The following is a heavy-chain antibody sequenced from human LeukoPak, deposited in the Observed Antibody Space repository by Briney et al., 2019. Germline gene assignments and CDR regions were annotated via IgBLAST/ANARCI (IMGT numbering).Heavy chain of an antibody. D-gene: IGHD4-17*01. CDR2: IKQDGSKK. J-gene: IGHJ4*02. CDR3: ARHDYGAY. Sequence: GGSLRLSCVAAGFPFSSYWMTWVRHAPGKGLEWVANIKQDGSKKSYVDSLKGRFTISRDNAKNSLYLQMNSLRAEDTAIYYCARHDYGAYWGQGTLVTVSS. CDR1: GFPFSSYW. V-gene: IGHV3-7*01.